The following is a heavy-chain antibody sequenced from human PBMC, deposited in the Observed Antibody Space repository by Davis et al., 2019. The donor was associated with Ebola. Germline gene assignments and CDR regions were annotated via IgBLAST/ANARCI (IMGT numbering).Heavy chain of an antibody. CDR2: ISPDGSAT. D-gene: IGHD2/OR15-2a*01. Sequence: GESLKISCAASGFSFSNYWIHWVRQAPGKGPVWVSRISPDGSATGYADSVKGRFTISRDNAKNTLYLQMNGLRVEDTAIYYCAKDTSNIWFDIWGQGTMVTVSS. CDR3: AKDTSNIWFDI. CDR1: GFSFSNYW. V-gene: IGHV3-74*01. J-gene: IGHJ3*02.